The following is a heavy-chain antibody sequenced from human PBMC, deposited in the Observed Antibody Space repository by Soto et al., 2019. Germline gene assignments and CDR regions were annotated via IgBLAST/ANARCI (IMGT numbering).Heavy chain of an antibody. J-gene: IGHJ5*02. CDR1: GGSISSGGYY. V-gene: IGHV4-31*03. CDR2: IYYSGST. CDR3: AIGPVVVPAADSGANWFDP. D-gene: IGHD2-2*01. Sequence: SETLSLTCTVSGGSISSGGYYWSWIRQHPGKGLEWIGYIYYSGSTYYNPSLKSRVTISVDTSKNQFSLKLSSVTAADTAAYYCAIGPVVVPAADSGANWFDPWGQGTLVTVSS.